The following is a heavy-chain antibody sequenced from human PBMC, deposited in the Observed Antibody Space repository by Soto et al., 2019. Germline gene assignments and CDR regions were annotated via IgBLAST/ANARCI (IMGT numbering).Heavy chain of an antibody. V-gene: IGHV4-30-4*08. CDR3: AIEGALLVGGKSDYYSAMDV. CDR1: GGNIINRGCF. J-gene: IGHJ6*04. D-gene: IGHD2-15*01. Sequence: TISHRCTVSGGNIINRGCFWGFIKEKQGRVLEGIGYIYYSGDTSYNPSLKSRVTIAKDTSKNQFSLKLSSVTAADTAFYYCAIEGALLVGGKSDYYSAMDVWGKGTTDTVSS. CDR2: IYYSGDT.